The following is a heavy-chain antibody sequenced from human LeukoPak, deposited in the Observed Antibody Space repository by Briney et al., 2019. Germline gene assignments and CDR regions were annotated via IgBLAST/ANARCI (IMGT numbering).Heavy chain of an antibody. D-gene: IGHD6-13*01. CDR1: GGSISSYY. V-gene: IGHV4-4*07. Sequence: PSETLSLTCTVSGGSISSYYWSWIRQPAGKGLEWIGRIYTSGSTNYNPSLKSRVTMSVDTSKNQFSLKLSSVTAADTAVYYCARVLIPADSSSWYNRVWYFDLWGRGTLVTVSS. CDR2: IYTSGST. J-gene: IGHJ2*01. CDR3: ARVLIPADSSSWYNRVWYFDL.